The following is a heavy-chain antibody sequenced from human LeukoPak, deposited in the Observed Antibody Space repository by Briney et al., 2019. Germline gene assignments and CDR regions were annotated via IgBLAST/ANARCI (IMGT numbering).Heavy chain of an antibody. CDR3: ARHYFESSGFYQPPGY. J-gene: IGHJ4*02. Sequence: PSETLSLTCTVSGGSISSSTYYWGWVRQPPGKGLEWIGSIYYGGSTYYNPSLQSRVTISVDTSRNQFSLKLSSVTAADTAVYYCARHYFESSGFYQPPGYWGQGTLLTVSS. D-gene: IGHD3-22*01. V-gene: IGHV4-39*01. CDR2: IYYGGST. CDR1: GGSISSSTYY.